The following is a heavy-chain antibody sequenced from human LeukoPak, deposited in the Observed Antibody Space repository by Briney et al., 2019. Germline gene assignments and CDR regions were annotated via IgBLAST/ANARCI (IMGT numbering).Heavy chain of an antibody. J-gene: IGHJ4*02. Sequence: ASVKVSRKASGYSFTSYGISWVRQAPGQGLEWMGWISAYNGNTNYAQKLQGRVTMTTDTSTSTAYMELRSLRSDDTAVYYCARAHITMVRGVFDYWGQGTLVTVSS. D-gene: IGHD3-10*01. V-gene: IGHV1-18*01. CDR3: ARAHITMVRGVFDY. CDR1: GYSFTSYG. CDR2: ISAYNGNT.